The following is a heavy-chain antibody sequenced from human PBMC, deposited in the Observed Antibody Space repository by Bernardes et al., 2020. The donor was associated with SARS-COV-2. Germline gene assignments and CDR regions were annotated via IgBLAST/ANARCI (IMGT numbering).Heavy chain of an antibody. Sequence: GESLKISCKGSGYSFTSYWIGWVRQMPGKGLEWMGIIYPGDSDTRYSPSFQGQVTISADKSISTAYLQWSSLKASDTAMYYCARGQIHYYYYYGMDVWGQGTTVTVSS. CDR3: ARGQIHYYYYYGMDV. V-gene: IGHV5-51*01. J-gene: IGHJ6*02. CDR2: IYPGDSDT. CDR1: GYSFTSYW.